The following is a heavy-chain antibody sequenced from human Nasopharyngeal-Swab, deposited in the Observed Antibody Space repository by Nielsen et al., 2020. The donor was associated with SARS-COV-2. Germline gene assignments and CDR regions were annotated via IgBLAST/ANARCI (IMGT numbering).Heavy chain of an antibody. CDR2: IYPGDSDT. CDR1: GYRFISYW. V-gene: IGHV5-51*01. J-gene: IGHJ3*02. Sequence: GGSLRLSCKGSGYRFISYWIGWVRQMPGKGLEWMGIIYPGDSDTRYSPSFQGQVTTSADKSINTAYLQWSSLKASDTAMYYCARTAIEGGYYRGDAFDIWGQGTMVTVSS. D-gene: IGHD3-22*01. CDR3: ARTAIEGGYYRGDAFDI.